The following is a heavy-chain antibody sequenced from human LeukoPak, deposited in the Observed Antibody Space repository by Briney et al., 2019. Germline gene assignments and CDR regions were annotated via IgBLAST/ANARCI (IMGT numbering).Heavy chain of an antibody. V-gene: IGHV4-30-4*01. CDR1: GGSISSGDYY. CDR3: ARVYYYGANWFDP. Sequence: SETLSLTCTVSGGSISSGDYYWSWIRQPPGKGLEWIGYIYYSGSTYYNPSLKSRVTISVDTSKNQFSLKLSSVTAADTALYYCARVYYYGANWFDPWGQGTLVTVSS. J-gene: IGHJ5*02. D-gene: IGHD3-10*01. CDR2: IYYSGST.